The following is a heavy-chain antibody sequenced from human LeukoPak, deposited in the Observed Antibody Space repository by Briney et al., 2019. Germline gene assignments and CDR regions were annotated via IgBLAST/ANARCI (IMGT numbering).Heavy chain of an antibody. CDR2: IYHGGST. Sequence: SGTLSLTCAVSGGSISSSNWWSWVRQPPGKGLEWIGEIYHGGSTNYNPSLKSRVTISVDKSKNQFSLKLSSVTAADTAVYYCARGSSKSYDYFDRLPERDRYYFDYWGQGTLVTVSS. J-gene: IGHJ4*02. CDR3: ARGSSKSYDYFDRLPERDRYYFDY. CDR1: GGSISSSNW. V-gene: IGHV4-4*02. D-gene: IGHD3-9*01.